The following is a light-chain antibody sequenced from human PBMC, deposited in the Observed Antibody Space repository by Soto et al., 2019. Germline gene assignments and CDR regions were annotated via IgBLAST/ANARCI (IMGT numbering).Light chain of an antibody. CDR1: QSVGSY. V-gene: IGKV3-11*01. J-gene: IGKJ3*01. CDR3: QQFYSTPTLT. Sequence: EVVLTQSPATLSLSPGERATLSCRASQSVGSYIAWYQQRPGQAPRLLIYDASNRATGIPPRFSGSGSGTDFTLTISSLEPEDFAVYYCQQFYSTPTLTFGPGTKVEIK. CDR2: DAS.